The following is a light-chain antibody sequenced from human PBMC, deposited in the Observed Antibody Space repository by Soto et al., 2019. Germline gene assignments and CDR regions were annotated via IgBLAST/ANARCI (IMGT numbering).Light chain of an antibody. Sequence: EIVLTQSPGTLSLSPGERATLSCWASQYVSSSFLAWYQQKPGQAPRLLIYGASNRATGIPDRFSGSGSGTDFTLTISRLEPEDFAVFYCQKYGSAPWTFGQGTKVEIK. V-gene: IGKV3-20*01. CDR3: QKYGSAPWT. CDR1: QYVSSSF. CDR2: GAS. J-gene: IGKJ1*01.